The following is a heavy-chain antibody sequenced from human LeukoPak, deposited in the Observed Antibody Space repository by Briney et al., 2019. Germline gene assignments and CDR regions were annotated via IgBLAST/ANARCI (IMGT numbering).Heavy chain of an antibody. Sequence: GGSLRLSCAASGFTFSSYAMSWVRQAPGKGLEWVAVISYDGSNKYYADSVKGRFTISRDNSKNTLYLQMNSLRAEDTAVYYCARDKVVGASVLCDYWGQGTLVTVSS. CDR3: ARDKVVGASVLCDY. V-gene: IGHV3-30-3*01. CDR1: GFTFSSYA. CDR2: ISYDGSNK. J-gene: IGHJ4*02. D-gene: IGHD1-26*01.